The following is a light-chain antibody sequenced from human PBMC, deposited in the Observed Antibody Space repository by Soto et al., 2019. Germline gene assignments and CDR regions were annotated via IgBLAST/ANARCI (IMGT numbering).Light chain of an antibody. CDR2: GAS. CDR1: QSVSSTY. J-gene: IGKJ1*01. V-gene: IGKV3-20*01. Sequence: EVVLTQSPGTLSLSPGERATLSCRASQSVSSTYLAWYQQRPGQAPRLLIYGASTRATDIPDRISGSGSGTDFTLTVSRLEPEDFAVYYCQHYGSTPWSFGQGIKVEIK. CDR3: QHYGSTPWS.